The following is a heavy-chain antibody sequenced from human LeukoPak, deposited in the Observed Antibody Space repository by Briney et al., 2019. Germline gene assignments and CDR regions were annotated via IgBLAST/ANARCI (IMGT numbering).Heavy chain of an antibody. CDR2: IYPGDSDT. Sequence: GESLKISCKGSGYSFTTYWIGWVRQMPGKRLEWMGIIYPGDSDTTYSPSFQGQVTISADKSSTAYLQWSSLKASDTAMYYCARLDGDLSYWGQGTLVTVSS. J-gene: IGHJ4*02. CDR3: ARLDGDLSY. V-gene: IGHV5-51*01. D-gene: IGHD4-17*01. CDR1: GYSFTTYW.